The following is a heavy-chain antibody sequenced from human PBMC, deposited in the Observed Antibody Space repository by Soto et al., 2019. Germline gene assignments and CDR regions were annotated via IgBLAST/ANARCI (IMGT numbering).Heavy chain of an antibody. J-gene: IGHJ6*02. D-gene: IGHD2-2*02. CDR1: GGTFSSYA. CDR3: ASWTSCYTCYYYYGMDV. CDR2: IIPIFGTA. V-gene: IGHV1-69*13. Sequence: SVKVSCKASGGTFSSYAISWVRQAPGQGLEWMGGIIPIFGTANYAQKFQGRVTITADESTSTAYMELSSLRSEDTAVYYCASWTSCYTCYYYYGMDVWGQGTTVTVSS.